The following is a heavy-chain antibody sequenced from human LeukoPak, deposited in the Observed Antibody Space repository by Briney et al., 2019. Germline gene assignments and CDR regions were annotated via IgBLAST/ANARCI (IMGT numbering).Heavy chain of an antibody. V-gene: IGHV3-11*01. Sequence: GGSLGLSCAASGFSFNDYYMSWIRQAPGKGLEWLSYSNIGGTNTHYADSVKGRFTISRDNAKKSLYLEMNNLRAEDTAVYYCATDGAGFDTWGQGVLVTVSS. CDR2: SNIGGTNT. CDR3: ATDGAGFDT. J-gene: IGHJ5*02. CDR1: GFSFNDYY.